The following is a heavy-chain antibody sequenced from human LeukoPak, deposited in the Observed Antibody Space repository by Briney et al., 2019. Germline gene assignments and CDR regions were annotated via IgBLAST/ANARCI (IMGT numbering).Heavy chain of an antibody. Sequence: GGSLRLSCAASGFTFNTYAMNWVRQAPGKGLEWVSSISDSSSCIYYADSVKGRFTISRDNAKNSLYLQMNSLRAEDTAVYYCARYYGSGSPPFDYWGQGTLVTVSS. CDR2: ISDSSSCI. CDR1: GFTFNTYA. D-gene: IGHD3-10*01. V-gene: IGHV3-21*01. J-gene: IGHJ4*02. CDR3: ARYYGSGSPPFDY.